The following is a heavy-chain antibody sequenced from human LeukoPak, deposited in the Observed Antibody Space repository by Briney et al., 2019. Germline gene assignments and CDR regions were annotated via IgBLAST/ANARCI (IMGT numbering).Heavy chain of an antibody. Sequence: SETLSLTCAVHGGSFSGYYWRWIRQTPGKGLEWIGEINHSGSTTYNPSLKSRVSISVDTSKTKFYRKLSSVTAEDRAVSYCAVWVRSRRDTTYYDYVLGSYRYPPLIDDWGQGTLVTVSS. CDR3: AVWVRSRRDTTYYDYVLGSYRYPPLIDD. V-gene: IGHV4-34*01. CDR1: GGSFSGYY. J-gene: IGHJ4*02. CDR2: INHSGST. D-gene: IGHD3-16*02.